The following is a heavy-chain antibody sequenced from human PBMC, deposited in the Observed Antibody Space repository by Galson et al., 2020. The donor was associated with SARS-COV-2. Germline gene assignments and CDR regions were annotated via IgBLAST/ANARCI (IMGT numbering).Heavy chain of an antibody. Sequence: TGGSLRLSCAASGFTFSSYAMHWVRQAPGKGLEWVAVISYDGSNKYYADSVKGRFTISRDNSKNTLYLQMNSLRAEDTAVYYCARDLGGYSRGWGQGSLVTVSS. CDR3: ARDLGGYSRG. J-gene: IGHJ4*02. CDR2: ISYDGSNK. D-gene: IGHD6-13*01. CDR1: GFTFSSYA. V-gene: IGHV3-30-3*01.